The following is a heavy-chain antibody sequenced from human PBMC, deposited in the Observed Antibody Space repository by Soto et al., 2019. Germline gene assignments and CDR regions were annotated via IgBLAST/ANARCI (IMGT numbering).Heavy chain of an antibody. CDR1: GFTFSDYY. V-gene: IGHV3-11*01. Sequence: AGSLTLSCAASGFTFSDYYMSWIRQPPGKGLEWVSYISSSSSTIYNADSVKGRLTTSRDNAKNSLLRQMNSLRAVNAAVYYCGKRFSTCGSDGFDVWGLGTVVTVSS. D-gene: IGHD5-12*01. J-gene: IGHJ3*01. CDR2: ISSSSSTI. CDR3: GKRFSTCGSDGFDV.